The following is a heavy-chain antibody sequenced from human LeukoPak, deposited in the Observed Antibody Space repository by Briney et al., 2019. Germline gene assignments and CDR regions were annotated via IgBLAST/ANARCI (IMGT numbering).Heavy chain of an antibody. V-gene: IGHV1-69*13. CDR3: ARARPNDYYDFWSGFPNGGNYYYGMDV. CDR2: IIPIFGTA. CDR1: GGTFTSYA. J-gene: IGHJ6*02. Sequence: SVKVSCKASGGTFTSYAISWVRQAPGQGLEWMGGIIPIFGTANYAQKFQGRVTITADESTSTAYMELSSLRSEDTAVYYCARARPNDYYDFWSGFPNGGNYYYGMDVWGQGTTVTVSS. D-gene: IGHD3-3*01.